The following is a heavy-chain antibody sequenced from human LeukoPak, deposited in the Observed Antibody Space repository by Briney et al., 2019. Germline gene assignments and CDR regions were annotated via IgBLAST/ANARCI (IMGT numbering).Heavy chain of an antibody. CDR1: GFTFSSYG. D-gene: IGHD3-10*02. V-gene: IGHV3-30*18. CDR2: ISYDGSTK. Sequence: GSLRLSCAASGFTFSSYGMDWVRQAPGKGLEWVALISYDGSTKYYADSVKGRFTISRDNSKNTLYLQMNSLRAEDTAVYYCAELGITMIGGVWGKGTTVTISS. J-gene: IGHJ6*04. CDR3: AELGITMIGGV.